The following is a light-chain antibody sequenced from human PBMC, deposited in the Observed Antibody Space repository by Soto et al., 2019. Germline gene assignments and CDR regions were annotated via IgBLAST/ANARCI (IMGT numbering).Light chain of an antibody. CDR1: QSVISS. V-gene: IGKV3-15*01. Sequence: EIVMTQSPSTLSVSPGERSTLSCRATQSVISSLAWYQQKPGQAPRLLIYGASTRATGIPSRFSGSGSGTEFTLTISSLQPDDFATYYCQHYNSYSEAFGQGTKVDI. CDR2: GAS. J-gene: IGKJ1*01. CDR3: QHYNSYSEA.